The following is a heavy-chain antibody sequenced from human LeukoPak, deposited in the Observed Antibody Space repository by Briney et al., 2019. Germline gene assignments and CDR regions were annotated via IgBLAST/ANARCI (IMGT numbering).Heavy chain of an antibody. CDR2: ISGSGGST. J-gene: IGHJ4*02. CDR1: GFTVSSNY. Sequence: GGSLRLSCAASGFTVSSNYMSWVRQAPGKGLEWVSAISGSGGSTYYADSVKGRFTISRDNSKNTLYLQMNSLRAEDTAVYYCAKDRYVWGSYRHTDYWGQGTLVTVSS. CDR3: AKDRYVWGSYRHTDY. D-gene: IGHD3-16*02. V-gene: IGHV3-23*01.